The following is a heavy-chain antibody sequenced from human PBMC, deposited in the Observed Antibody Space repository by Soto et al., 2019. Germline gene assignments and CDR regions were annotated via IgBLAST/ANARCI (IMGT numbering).Heavy chain of an antibody. J-gene: IGHJ6*02. CDR3: ARGIAARSVSPYYYYYGMDV. V-gene: IGHV1-69*13. Sequence: GASVKVSCKASGYTFTSYAMHWVRQAPGQGLEWMGGIIPIFGTANYAQKFQGRVTITADESTSTAYMELSSLRSEDTAVYYCARGIAARSVSPYYYYYGMDVWGQGTTVTVSS. CDR1: GYTFTSYA. CDR2: IIPIFGTA. D-gene: IGHD6-6*01.